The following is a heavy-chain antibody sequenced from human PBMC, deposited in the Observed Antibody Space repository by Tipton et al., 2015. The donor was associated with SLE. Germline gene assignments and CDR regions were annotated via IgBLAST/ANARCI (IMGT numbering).Heavy chain of an antibody. Sequence: TLSLTCTVSGGSVSSGNYYWSWIRQPPGKGLEWIGYIYYSGSTYYNPSLKSRVTISVDRSKNQFSLKLSSVTAADTAVYYCARVPAVAGSFFDYWGQGTLVTVSS. CDR1: GGSVSSGNYY. CDR3: ARVPAVAGSFFDY. V-gene: IGHV4-61*01. D-gene: IGHD6-19*01. CDR2: IYYSGST. J-gene: IGHJ4*02.